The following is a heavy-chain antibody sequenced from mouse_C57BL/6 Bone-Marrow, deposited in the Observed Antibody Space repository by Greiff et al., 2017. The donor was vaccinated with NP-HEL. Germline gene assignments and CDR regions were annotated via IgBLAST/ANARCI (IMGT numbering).Heavy chain of an antibody. CDR2: IWRAGST. J-gene: IGHJ4*01. CDR1: GFSLTSYG. Sequence: QVQLKESGPGLVAPSQSLSITCTVSGFSLTSYGVHWVRQPPGKGLEWLVVIWRAGSTTYNSPLNSRMSISKEKSKSQVFLKRNSLQTDDTAMYYCAREGVWLQRAGYYAMDYWGQGTSVTVSS. D-gene: IGHD2-2*01. V-gene: IGHV2-6*03. CDR3: AREGVWLQRAGYYAMDY.